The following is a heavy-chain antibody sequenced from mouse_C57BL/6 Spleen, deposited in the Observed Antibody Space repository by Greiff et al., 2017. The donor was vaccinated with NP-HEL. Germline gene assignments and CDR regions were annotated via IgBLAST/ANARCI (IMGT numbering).Heavy chain of an antibody. V-gene: IGHV2-2*01. CDR2: IWSGGST. J-gene: IGHJ3*01. Sequence: VQLQQSGPGLVQPSQCLSITCTVSGFSLTSYGVHWVRQSPGKGLEWLGVIWSGGSTDYNAAFISRLSISKDNSKSQVFFKMNSLQADDTAIYYCARNFPYGNFAYWGQGTLVTVSA. CDR3: ARNFPYGNFAY. D-gene: IGHD2-1*01. CDR1: GFSLTSYG.